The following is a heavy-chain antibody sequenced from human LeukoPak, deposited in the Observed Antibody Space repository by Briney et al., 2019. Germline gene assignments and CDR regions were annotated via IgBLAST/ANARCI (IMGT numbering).Heavy chain of an antibody. CDR3: AKYVGGYNYVDY. D-gene: IGHD5-18*01. CDR2: ISGSGVST. J-gene: IGHJ4*02. V-gene: IGHV3-23*01. Sequence: GGSLRLSCAASGFTFSSYAMSWVRQAPGKGLERVSAISGSGVSTYYADSVKGRFTISRDNSRDTLYLQMNSLRAEDTAVYYCAKYVGGYNYVDYWGQGTLVTVSS. CDR1: GFTFSSYA.